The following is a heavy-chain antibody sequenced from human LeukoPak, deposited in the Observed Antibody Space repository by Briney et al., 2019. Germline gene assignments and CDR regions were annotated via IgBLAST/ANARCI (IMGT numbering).Heavy chain of an antibody. D-gene: IGHD3-10*02. V-gene: IGHV3-23*01. CDR1: GFTFSNFA. J-gene: IGHJ6*04. CDR2: IGIGGKT. Sequence: ALGSLRLSCAASGFTFSNFATSWVRQAPREGLEWVSAIGIGGKTYYADSLKGDFTISRDNAKNSLYLQMNSLRAEDTPAYYSVELGITMIGGVWGKGTTVTISS. CDR3: VELGITMIGGV.